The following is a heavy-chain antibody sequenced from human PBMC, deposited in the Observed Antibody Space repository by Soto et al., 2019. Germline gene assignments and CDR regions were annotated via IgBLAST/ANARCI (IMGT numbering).Heavy chain of an antibody. V-gene: IGHV1-18*01. CDR3: AREGVAPYYYYGMDV. CDR2: ISTYNGDT. D-gene: IGHD5-12*01. J-gene: IGHJ6*02. Sequence: QVQLVQSGAEVKKPGASVKVSCKASGYTFTRSGISWVRQAPGQGLEWMGWISTYNGDTNYAQTFQGRVTMTTDTSXXTVYMELTSLRSDDTAVYYCAREGVAPYYYYGMDVWGQGTPVTVSS. CDR1: GYTFTRSG.